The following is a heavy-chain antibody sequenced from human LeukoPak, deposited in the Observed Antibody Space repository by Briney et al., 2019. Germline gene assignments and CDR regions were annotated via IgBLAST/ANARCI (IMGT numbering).Heavy chain of an antibody. J-gene: IGHJ4*02. Sequence: PSETLSLTCTVSGGSLSNNNYYSAWIRQPPGKGLECIGSIYYSGSPYYNPSLKSRVTISVDTSKNQFSLRLSSVTAADTAVYYCATWRTAKTGFDYWGQGTLVTVSS. CDR1: GGSLSNNNYY. CDR3: ATWRTAKTGFDY. CDR2: IYYSGSP. D-gene: IGHD1-1*01. V-gene: IGHV4-39*01.